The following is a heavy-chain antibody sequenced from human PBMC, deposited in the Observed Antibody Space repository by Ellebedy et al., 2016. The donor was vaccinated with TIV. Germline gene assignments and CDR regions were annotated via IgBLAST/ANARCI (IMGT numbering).Heavy chain of an antibody. V-gene: IGHV3-7*01. CDR2: INQDGSEQ. CDR3: ATDGSYGDYRSPTHAFVM. Sequence: GGSLRLSCAASRFTFSSYWMTWVRQAPGKGLEWVANINQDGSEQYHVDSVQGRFTISRDNAKKSLNLQMNSVRAEDAAVYYCATDGSYGDYRSPTHAFVMWGQGTMVIVSS. CDR1: RFTFSSYW. J-gene: IGHJ3*02. D-gene: IGHD4-17*01.